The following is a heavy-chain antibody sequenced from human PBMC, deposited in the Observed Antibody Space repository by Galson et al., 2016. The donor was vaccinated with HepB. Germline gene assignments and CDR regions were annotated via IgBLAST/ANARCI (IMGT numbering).Heavy chain of an antibody. CDR2: IYYSGST. CDR3: ASMVRGVTIYY. J-gene: IGHJ4*02. CDR1: GGSISSSSYY. Sequence: GGSISSSSYYWGWIRQPPGKGLEWIGSIYYSGSTYYNPSLKSRVTISVDTSKNQFSLKLSSVTAADTAVYYCASMVRGVTIYYWGQGTLVTVSS. V-gene: IGHV4-39*01. D-gene: IGHD3-10*01.